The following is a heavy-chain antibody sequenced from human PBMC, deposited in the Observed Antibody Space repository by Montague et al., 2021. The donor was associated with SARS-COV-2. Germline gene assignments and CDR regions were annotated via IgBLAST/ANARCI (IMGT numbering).Heavy chain of an antibody. J-gene: IGHJ3*02. CDR2: ISHLGST. D-gene: IGHD3-9*01. Sequence: SETLSLTCTVSGGSINSFYWGWVRQPPGKGLEWIGYISHLGSTNYNHSLRSRVTISVDTSKNQFSLKLSSVTAADTAVYYCARTGLGAYDILTGYTVNAFDMWGQGTMVTVSS. CDR1: GGSINSFY. V-gene: IGHV4-59*01. CDR3: ARTGLGAYDILTGYTVNAFDM.